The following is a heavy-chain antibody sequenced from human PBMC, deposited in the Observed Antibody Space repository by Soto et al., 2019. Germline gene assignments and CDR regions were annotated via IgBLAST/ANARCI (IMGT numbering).Heavy chain of an antibody. CDR1: GFTFTSSA. V-gene: IGHV1-58*01. J-gene: IGHJ6*02. CDR2: IVVGSGNT. CDR3: AAGRPMGVQLERFPYGMDV. D-gene: IGHD1-1*01. Sequence: GASVKVSCKASGFTFTSSAVQWVRQARGQRLEWIGWIVVGSGNTNYAQKFQERVTITRDMSTSTAYMELSSLRSEDTAVYYCAAGRPMGVQLERFPYGMDVWGQGTTVTVSS.